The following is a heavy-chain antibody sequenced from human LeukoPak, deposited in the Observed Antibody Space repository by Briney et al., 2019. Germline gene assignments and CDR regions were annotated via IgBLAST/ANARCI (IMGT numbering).Heavy chain of an antibody. Sequence: SETLSLTCTVSGGSIGSYYWSWIRQPPGKGLEWIGYIYYSGSTNYNPSLKSRVTISVDTSKNQFSLKLSSVTAADTAVYYCARVSSSGWPFDYWGQGTLVTVSS. CDR2: IYYSGST. CDR1: GGSIGSYY. D-gene: IGHD6-19*01. V-gene: IGHV4-59*01. J-gene: IGHJ4*02. CDR3: ARVSSSGWPFDY.